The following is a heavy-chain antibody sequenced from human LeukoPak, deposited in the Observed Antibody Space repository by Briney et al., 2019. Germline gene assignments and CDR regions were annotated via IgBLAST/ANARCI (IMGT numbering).Heavy chain of an antibody. CDR1: GGTFSSYA. J-gene: IGHJ5*02. CDR2: IIPIFGTA. Sequence: SVKVSCKASGGTFSSYAISWVRQAPGQGLEWMGGIIPIFGTANYAQKFQGRVTITADESTSTAYMELSSLRSEDTAVYYCARDRGCGGDCSDWFDPWGQGTLVTVSS. V-gene: IGHV1-69*13. CDR3: ARDRGCGGDCSDWFDP. D-gene: IGHD2-21*01.